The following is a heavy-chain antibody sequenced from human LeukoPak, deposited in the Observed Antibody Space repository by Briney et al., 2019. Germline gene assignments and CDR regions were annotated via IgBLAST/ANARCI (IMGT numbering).Heavy chain of an antibody. CDR1: GFTFSNAW. CDR3: TTGGNYDFWSGYYYYYGMDV. CDR2: IKSKTDGRTT. V-gene: IGHV3-15*01. Sequence: KAGGSLRLSCAASGFTFSNAWMSWVRQAPGKGLEWVGRIKSKTDGRTTDYAAPVKGRFTISRDDSKNTLYLQMNSLKTEDTAVYYCTTGGNYDFWSGYYYYYGMDVWGQGTTVTVSS. J-gene: IGHJ6*02. D-gene: IGHD3-3*01.